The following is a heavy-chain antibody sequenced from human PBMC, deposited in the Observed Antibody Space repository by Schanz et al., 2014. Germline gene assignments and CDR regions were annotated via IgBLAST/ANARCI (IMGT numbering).Heavy chain of an antibody. CDR1: GFSFSTYW. J-gene: IGHJ4*02. CDR3: VRDSFFAFDY. Sequence: EEQLVESGGGLVQPGGSLRLSCAASGFSFSTYWMSWVRQAPGKGLEWVSYISGSSRTIYYADSMKGRFTVSRDNAENALYLQMNSLRAEDTAVYYCVRDSFFAFDYWGQGTLVTVSS. D-gene: IGHD3-3*01. CDR2: ISGSSRTI. V-gene: IGHV3-48*01.